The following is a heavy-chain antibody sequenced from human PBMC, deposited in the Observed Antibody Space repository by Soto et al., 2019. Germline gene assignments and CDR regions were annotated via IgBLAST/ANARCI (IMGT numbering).Heavy chain of an antibody. Sequence: SETLSLTCTVSGGSISSYYWSWIRQPPGKGLEWIGYIYYSRSTNYNPSLKSRVTISVDTSKNQFSLKLSSVTAADTAVYYCARDPGYYYYYGMDVWGQGTTVTVSS. J-gene: IGHJ6*02. V-gene: IGHV4-59*01. CDR1: GGSISSYY. CDR2: IYYSRST. CDR3: ARDPGYYYYYGMDV.